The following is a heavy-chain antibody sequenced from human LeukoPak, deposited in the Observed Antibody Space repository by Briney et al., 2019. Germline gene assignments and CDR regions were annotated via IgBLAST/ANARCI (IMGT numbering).Heavy chain of an antibody. CDR2: INHSGST. Sequence: SETLSLTCTVSGGSISSSSYFWGWIRQPPGKGLEWIGEINHSGSTNYNPSLKSRVTISVDTSKNQFSLKLSSVTAADTAVYYCARTTRITMVRGVRVNYYYYMDVWGKGTTVTVSS. V-gene: IGHV4-39*07. D-gene: IGHD3-10*01. CDR1: GGSISSSSYF. CDR3: ARTTRITMVRGVRVNYYYYMDV. J-gene: IGHJ6*03.